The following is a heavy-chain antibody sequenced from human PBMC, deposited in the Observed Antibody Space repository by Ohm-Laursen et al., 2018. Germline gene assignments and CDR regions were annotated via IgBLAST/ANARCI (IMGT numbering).Heavy chain of an antibody. V-gene: IGHV1-2*06. J-gene: IGHJ4*02. Sequence: ASVKVSCNASGYTFSDYYMHWVRQAPGQGLEWMGRINPNSGGTNYAQKFQGRVTMTRDTSISTAYMELSRLRSEDTAVYYCARALRLGDFDYWGQGTLVTVSS. CDR2: INPNSGGT. CDR3: ARALRLGDFDY. D-gene: IGHD3-16*01. CDR1: GYTFSDYY.